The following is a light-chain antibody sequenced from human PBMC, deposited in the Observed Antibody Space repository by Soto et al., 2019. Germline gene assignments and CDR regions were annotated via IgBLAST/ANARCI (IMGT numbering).Light chain of an antibody. J-gene: IGKJ2*01. CDR2: GAS. CDR3: RQYGSCSYT. V-gene: IGKV3-20*01. Sequence: EIVLTQSPGTLSLSPGERATLSCRASQSVSSTYLAWYQQKPGKAPRLLIYGASIRATGVPDRFSGSGSGPVCTLTIISLQPEDFAVEYCRQYGSCSYTFGQGTKLEIK. CDR1: QSVSSTY.